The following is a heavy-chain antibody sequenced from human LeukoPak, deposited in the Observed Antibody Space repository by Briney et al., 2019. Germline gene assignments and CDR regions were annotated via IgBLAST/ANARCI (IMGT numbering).Heavy chain of an antibody. CDR3: ARGPVLLCFGELLRNYNWFDP. CDR2: INHSGST. Sequence: PSEALSLTCAVYGGSFSGYYWSWIRQPPGQGLEWIGEINHSGSTNYNPSLKSRVTISVDTSKNQFSLKLSSVTAADTAVYYCARGPVLLCFGELLRNYNWFDPWGQGTLVTVSS. D-gene: IGHD3-10*01. V-gene: IGHV4-34*01. CDR1: GGSFSGYY. J-gene: IGHJ5*02.